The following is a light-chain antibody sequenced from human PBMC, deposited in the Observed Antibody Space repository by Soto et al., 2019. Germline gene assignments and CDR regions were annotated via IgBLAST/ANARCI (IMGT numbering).Light chain of an antibody. CDR3: QQYVSSPLT. V-gene: IGKV3-20*01. J-gene: IGKJ4*01. CDR2: GAS. CDR1: QSVSNNY. Sequence: EIVLTQSPGTLSLSPGEGANLSCRASQSVSNNYLAWYQQKPGQAPRLVISGASSRATAIPDRFSGSGSGTDFTLTISRLEPEDFAVYYCQQYVSSPLTFGGGTKVDIK.